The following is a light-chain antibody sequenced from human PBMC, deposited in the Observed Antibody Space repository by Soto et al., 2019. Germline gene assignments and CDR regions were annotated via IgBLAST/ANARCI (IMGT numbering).Light chain of an antibody. Sequence: EIVMTQSPATLSVSPGERATLSCRASQSVSSNLAWYQQIPGQAPRLLIYAVSIRATGIPARFSGSGSGTEFTLTISSLQSEDFAVYYCQHYYNLPLTFGGGTKVEIK. J-gene: IGKJ4*01. CDR3: QHYYNLPLT. CDR2: AVS. CDR1: QSVSSN. V-gene: IGKV3-15*01.